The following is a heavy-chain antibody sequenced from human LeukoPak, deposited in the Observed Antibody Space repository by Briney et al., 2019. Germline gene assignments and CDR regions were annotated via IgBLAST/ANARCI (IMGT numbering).Heavy chain of an antibody. CDR3: ARTYGDYDDAFDV. D-gene: IGHD4-17*01. CDR2: IYYSGST. V-gene: IGHV4-39*01. J-gene: IGHJ3*01. CDR1: GGSTSSSTYY. Sequence: SETLSLTCTVSGGSTSSSTYYWGWIRQPPGKGLEWIGSIYYSGSTSNNPSLKSRVTIFVDTSKNQLSLKLSSVTATDTAVYYCARTYGDYDDAFDVWGQGTMVTVSS.